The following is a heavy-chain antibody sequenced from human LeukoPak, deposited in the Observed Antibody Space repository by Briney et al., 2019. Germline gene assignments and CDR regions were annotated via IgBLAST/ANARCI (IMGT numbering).Heavy chain of an antibody. CDR3: ARYDYLYYFDY. CDR1: GGSISSYY. CDR2: INHSGST. Sequence: SETLSLTCTVSGGSISSYYWSWIRQPPGKGLEWIGEINHSGSTNYNPSLKSRVTISVDTSKNQFSLKLSSVTAADTAVYYCARYDYLYYFDYWGQGTLVTVSS. D-gene: IGHD4-11*01. V-gene: IGHV4-34*01. J-gene: IGHJ4*02.